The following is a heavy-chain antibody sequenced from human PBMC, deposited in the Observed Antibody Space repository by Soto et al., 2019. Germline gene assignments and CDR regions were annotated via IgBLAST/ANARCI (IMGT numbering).Heavy chain of an antibody. J-gene: IGHJ5*02. CDR1: CFIFENFG. CDR3: AKNQGVELVPLATVDWFDP. V-gene: IGHV3-23*01. Sequence: VGSLRLSCAASCFIFENFGMSWVRQAPGKGLERISSISGSGFKKYYADSVKGRFTISRDNSKSTVYLELNNLSAEDTAVYHCAKNQGVELVPLATVDWFDPWGQGSVVTVSS. CDR2: ISGSGFKK. D-gene: IGHD1-26*01.